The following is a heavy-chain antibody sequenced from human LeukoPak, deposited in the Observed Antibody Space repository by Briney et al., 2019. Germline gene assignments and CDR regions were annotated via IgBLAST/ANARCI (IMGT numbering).Heavy chain of an antibody. V-gene: IGHV4-34*01. Sequence: PSETLSLTCAVYGGSFSGYYWSWIRQPPGKGLEWIGEINHSGSTNYNPSLKSRVTISVDTSKNQFSLKLSSVTAADTAVYYCARGRLSGYVDYWGQGTLVTVSS. CDR2: INHSGST. CDR1: GGSFSGYY. J-gene: IGHJ4*02. CDR3: ARGRLSGYVDY. D-gene: IGHD3-22*01.